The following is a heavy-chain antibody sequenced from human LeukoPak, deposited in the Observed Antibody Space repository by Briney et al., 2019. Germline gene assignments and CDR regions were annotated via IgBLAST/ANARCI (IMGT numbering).Heavy chain of an antibody. CDR3: AKDQVGRAFTMIVVVISYFDY. CDR2: ISGSGGGT. V-gene: IGHV3-23*01. J-gene: IGHJ4*02. CDR1: GFTFSSYA. D-gene: IGHD3-22*01. Sequence: PGGSLRLSCAASGFTFSSYAMSWVRQAPGKGLEWVSAISGSGGGTYYADSVKGRFTISRDNSKNTLYLQMNSLRAEDTAVYYCAKDQVGRAFTMIVVVISYFDYWGQGTLVTVSS.